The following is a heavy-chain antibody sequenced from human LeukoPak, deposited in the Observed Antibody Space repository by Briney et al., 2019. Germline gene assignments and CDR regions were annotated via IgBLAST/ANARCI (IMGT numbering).Heavy chain of an antibody. CDR1: GGTFSSYA. CDR3: ARGGYSYGRVFDY. J-gene: IGHJ4*02. Sequence: AASVKVSCKASGGTFSSYAISWVRQAPGQGLEWTGRIIPILGIANYAQKFQGRVTITADKSTSTAYMELSSLRSEDTAVYYCARGGYSYGRVFDYWGQGALVTVSS. V-gene: IGHV1-69*04. CDR2: IIPILGIA. D-gene: IGHD5-18*01.